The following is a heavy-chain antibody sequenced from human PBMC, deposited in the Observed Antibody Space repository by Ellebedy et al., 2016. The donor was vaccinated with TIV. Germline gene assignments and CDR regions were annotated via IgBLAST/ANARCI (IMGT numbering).Heavy chain of an antibody. J-gene: IGHJ6*03. CDR1: GFFFSDYC. V-gene: IGHV3-21*01. CDR2: ISSGSTYI. CDR3: AKGPTTRYYYMGV. D-gene: IGHD1-26*01. Sequence: GESLKISXSASGFFFSDYCMNWVRQAPGKGLEWVSSISSGSTYIFYADSVKGRFTISRDNPTDSLYLQMNSLRAEDTAVYYCAKGPTTRYYYMGVWGKGTTVTVSS.